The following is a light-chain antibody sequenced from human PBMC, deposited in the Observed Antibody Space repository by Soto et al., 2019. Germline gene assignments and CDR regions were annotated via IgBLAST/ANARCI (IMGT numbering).Light chain of an antibody. Sequence: EIVLTQSPGTLSLSPGERATLSCRASQSVSSSYLAWYQQKPGQAPRLLIYGASSRATGIPDRFSGSGSGTDFTLTISRLEPEDFAVYYCQQSGGSPATFGPGTKVDIK. CDR3: QQSGGSPAT. V-gene: IGKV3-20*01. J-gene: IGKJ3*01. CDR1: QSVSSSY. CDR2: GAS.